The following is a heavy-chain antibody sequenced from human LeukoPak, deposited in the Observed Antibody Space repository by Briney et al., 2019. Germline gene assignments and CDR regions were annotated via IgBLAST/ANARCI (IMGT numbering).Heavy chain of an antibody. CDR2: IYSSGST. D-gene: IGHD3-10*01. CDR3: ARVFDSGSQAYFYYMDV. J-gene: IGHJ6*03. CDR1: GGSIRGYY. V-gene: IGHV4-59*01. Sequence: ETLSLTCNVSGGSIRGYYWSWIRQPPGKGLEWIGYIYSSGSTNYNPSLKSRVTMSVDTSKNQFSLKVSSVTAADTAVYYCARVFDSGSQAYFYYMDVWGKGTTVTIFS.